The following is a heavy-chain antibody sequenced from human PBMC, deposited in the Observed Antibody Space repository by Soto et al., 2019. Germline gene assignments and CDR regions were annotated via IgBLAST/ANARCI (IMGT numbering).Heavy chain of an antibody. V-gene: IGHV4-59*01. J-gene: IGHJ6*02. CDR1: GGSINSYY. CDR3: ARHRVDYDSSGYYYYDYGMDV. CDR2: IYSSGST. D-gene: IGHD3-22*01. Sequence: QVQLQESGPGLVKPSETLSLTCTVSGGSINSYYWSWIRQPPGKGLEWIGHIYSSGSTNYNPPLKTRVTMSLDTSKNQFSLKLNSVSAADTAVYYCARHRVDYDSSGYYYYDYGMDVWGQGTTVTVSS.